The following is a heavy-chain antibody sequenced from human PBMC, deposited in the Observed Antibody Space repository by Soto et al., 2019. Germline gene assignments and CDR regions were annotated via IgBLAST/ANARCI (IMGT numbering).Heavy chain of an antibody. J-gene: IGHJ4*02. D-gene: IGHD3-10*01. CDR2: INHTGST. CDR3: VRGISLVVDVQRDAPYTTYFDY. CDR1: GGSFSGYY. V-gene: IGHV4-34*01. Sequence: SETLSLTCAVYGGSFSGYYWSWIRQSPGCGLEWIGEINHTGSTNSNPSLKSRVTISVDTSKNQFSLSLRSLTAADTAMYYCVRGISLVVDVQRDAPYTTYFDYWGQGTLVTV.